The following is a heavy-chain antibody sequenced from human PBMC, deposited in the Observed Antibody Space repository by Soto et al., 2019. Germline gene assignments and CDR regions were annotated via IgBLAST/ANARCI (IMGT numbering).Heavy chain of an antibody. Sequence: EVQLLESGGGLVQPGGSLRLSCAASGFTFSNYAMGWVRQAPGKGLEWVSAISTTAYYADSVKGRFAISRDNSKNTLYLQMNDLRAEDTAVYYCARDRGSWDFDYWGQGTLVTVSS. D-gene: IGHD1-26*01. CDR3: ARDRGSWDFDY. V-gene: IGHV3-23*01. CDR1: GFTFSNYA. CDR2: ISTTA. J-gene: IGHJ4*02.